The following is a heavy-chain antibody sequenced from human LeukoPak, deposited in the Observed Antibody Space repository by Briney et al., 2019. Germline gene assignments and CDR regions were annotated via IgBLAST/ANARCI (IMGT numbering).Heavy chain of an antibody. V-gene: IGHV3-7*04. J-gene: IGHJ4*02. D-gene: IGHD6-6*01. CDR3: ARVVVYFDY. CDR1: GFTFSNYW. Sequence: PGGSLRLSCAASGFTFSNYWMSWVRQAPGKGREWVAHIKEDGSEKSYVDSVKGRFTISRDNAKNSLYLQMNSLRAEDTAVYYCARVVVYFDYWGQGTLVTVSS. CDR2: IKEDGSEK.